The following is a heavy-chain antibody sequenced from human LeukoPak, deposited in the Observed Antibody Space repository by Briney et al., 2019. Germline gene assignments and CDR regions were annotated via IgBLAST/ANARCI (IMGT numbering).Heavy chain of an antibody. D-gene: IGHD3-22*01. CDR3: ARLLDYDDSGAPDIFDI. CDR2: VSYTGRT. V-gene: IGHV4-59*01. CDR1: GGSISSNY. J-gene: IGHJ3*02. Sequence: PSETLSLTCSVSGGSISSNYWTWIRQSPGKGLEYIGHVSYTGRTRYNPSLQRRLTISLETSNDHLSLQLTSVSAADTPVYYCARLLDYDDSGAPDIFDIWGQGTMVTVSS.